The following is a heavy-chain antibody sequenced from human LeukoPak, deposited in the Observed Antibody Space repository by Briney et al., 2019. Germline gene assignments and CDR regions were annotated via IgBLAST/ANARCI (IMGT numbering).Heavy chain of an antibody. J-gene: IGHJ4*02. Sequence: PSETLSLTCAVSGGSISSSNWWSWVRQPPGKGLEWIGEIYHSGSTNYNPSLKSRVTISVDKSKNQFSLKLSSVTAADTAVYYCARVSGYCSSTSCPNTRGQGTLVTVSS. CDR1: GGSISSSNW. V-gene: IGHV4-4*02. CDR2: IYHSGST. D-gene: IGHD2-2*01. CDR3: ARVSGYCSSTSCPNT.